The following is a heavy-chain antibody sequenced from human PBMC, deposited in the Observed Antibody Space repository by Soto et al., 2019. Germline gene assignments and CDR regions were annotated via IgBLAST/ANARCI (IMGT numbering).Heavy chain of an antibody. J-gene: IGHJ6*03. CDR3: ARDSKLELNLVYYYYYMDV. D-gene: IGHD1-7*01. Sequence: QVQLVQSGAEVKKPGASVKVSCKASGYTFTSYAMHWVRQAPGQRLEWMGWINAGNGNTKYSQKFQGRVTITRDTSASTAYMELSSLRSEDTAVYYCARDSKLELNLVYYYYYMDVWGKGTTVTVSS. CDR2: INAGNGNT. V-gene: IGHV1-3*01. CDR1: GYTFTSYA.